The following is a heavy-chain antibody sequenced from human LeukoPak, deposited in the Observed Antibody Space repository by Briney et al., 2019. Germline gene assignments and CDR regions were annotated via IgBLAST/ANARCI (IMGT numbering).Heavy chain of an antibody. CDR3: ARTRDGYNTNWFDP. J-gene: IGHJ5*02. Sequence: GGSLRLSCAASGFTFRRRGMSWVRQAPGKGLEWVSSISSSSSYIYYADSVKGRFTISRDNAKNSLYLQMNSLRAEDTAVYYCARTRDGYNTNWFDPWGQGTLVTVSS. CDR1: GFTFRRRG. V-gene: IGHV3-21*01. D-gene: IGHD5-24*01. CDR2: ISSSSSYI.